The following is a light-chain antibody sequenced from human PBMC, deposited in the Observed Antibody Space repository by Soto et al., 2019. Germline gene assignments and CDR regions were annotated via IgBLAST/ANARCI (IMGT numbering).Light chain of an antibody. CDR2: DVS. V-gene: IGKV1-5*01. CDR3: QQYESSTSST. CDR1: QSISPW. Sequence: CRASQSISPWMAWYQQKPGKAPRLLIYDVSTLENGVPSRFSGSGSGTEFTLTISSLQPDDFATYYCQQYESSTSSTFGQGTRLEI. J-gene: IGKJ5*01.